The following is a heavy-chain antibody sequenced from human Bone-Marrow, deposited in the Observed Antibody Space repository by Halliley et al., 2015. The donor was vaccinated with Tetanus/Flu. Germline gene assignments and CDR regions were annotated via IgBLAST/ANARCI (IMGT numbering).Heavy chain of an antibody. CDR2: INPRDSDT. V-gene: IGHV5-10-1*01. D-gene: IGHD7-27*01. Sequence: QLVQSGAEVKKPGESLRISCKGSGYSFTSYWISWVRQMPGKGLEWMGTINPRDSDTKFSPSFQGHVTISADKSITTAYLQWSRLEASDTAMYSCATHWDRGPLNYWGQGTLVTVSS. CDR3: ATHWDRGPLNY. CDR1: GYSFTSYW. J-gene: IGHJ4*02.